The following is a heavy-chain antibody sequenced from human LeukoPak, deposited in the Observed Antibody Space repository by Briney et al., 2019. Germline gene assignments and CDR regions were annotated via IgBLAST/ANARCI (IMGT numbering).Heavy chain of an antibody. D-gene: IGHD6-6*01. Sequence: ASVKVSCKASGYTFTASYMHWVRQAPGQGLEWMGWINPNSGGTKYAQNFQGRVTMTRDTSISTAYMELSRLRSDDTAVYYCARGGDRSSSAFDPWGQGTLVTVSS. V-gene: IGHV1-2*02. J-gene: IGHJ5*02. CDR1: GYTFTASY. CDR3: ARGGDRSSSAFDP. CDR2: INPNSGGT.